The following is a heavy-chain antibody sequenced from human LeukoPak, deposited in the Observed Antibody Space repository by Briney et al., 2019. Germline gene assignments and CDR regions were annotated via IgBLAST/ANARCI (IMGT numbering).Heavy chain of an antibody. CDR3: ARVFGSGWMYFDF. CDR1: GFTFSSYS. V-gene: IGHV3-21*01. Sequence: GGSLRLSCAASGFTFSSYSMNWVRQAPGKGLEWVSSISSGSSYIYYADSVKGRFTISRDNAKNSLHLQMKSLRAEDTAVYYCARVFGSGWMYFDFWGQGTLVTVSS. J-gene: IGHJ4*02. D-gene: IGHD6-19*01. CDR2: ISSGSSYI.